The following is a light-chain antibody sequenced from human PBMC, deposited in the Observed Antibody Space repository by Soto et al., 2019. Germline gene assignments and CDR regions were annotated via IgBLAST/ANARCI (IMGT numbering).Light chain of an antibody. Sequence: DVVMTQSPLSLPVTLGQPASISCRSGQSLLHSDGNTYLSWFQQRPGHSPRRLVYKVSDRDSGVPDRFSGSGSGTDFTLKISRVEAEDIGVYYCMQGSHWPWTFGQGTKVDI. CDR2: KVS. CDR3: MQGSHWPWT. V-gene: IGKV2-30*02. CDR1: QSLLHSDGNTY. J-gene: IGKJ1*01.